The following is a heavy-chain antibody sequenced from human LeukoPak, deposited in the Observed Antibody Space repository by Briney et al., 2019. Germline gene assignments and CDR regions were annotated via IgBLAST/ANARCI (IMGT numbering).Heavy chain of an antibody. D-gene: IGHD4-17*01. Sequence: GGSLRLSCAASGFTFSSYSMNWVRQAPGKGLEWVSAISGSGGSTYYADSVKGRFTISRDNSKNTLYLQMNSLRAEDTAVYYCARARAGRFRATDYGMDVWGQGTTVTVSS. CDR3: ARARAGRFRATDYGMDV. CDR2: ISGSGGST. CDR1: GFTFSSYS. V-gene: IGHV3-23*01. J-gene: IGHJ6*02.